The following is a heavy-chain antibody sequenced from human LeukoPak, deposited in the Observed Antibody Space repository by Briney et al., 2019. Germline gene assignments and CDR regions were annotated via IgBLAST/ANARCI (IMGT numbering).Heavy chain of an antibody. CDR1: GFTFSSYG. Sequence: GGSLRLSCAASGFTFSSYGMHWVRQAPGKGLEWVAIIWYDGSKRYYADSVKGRFTISRDNFKNTLYLEMNTLRAEDTAMYYCARSEVSTTLLDYWGQGTLVTVSS. D-gene: IGHD5/OR15-5a*01. V-gene: IGHV3-33*08. CDR3: ARSEVSTTLLDY. J-gene: IGHJ4*02. CDR2: IWYDGSKR.